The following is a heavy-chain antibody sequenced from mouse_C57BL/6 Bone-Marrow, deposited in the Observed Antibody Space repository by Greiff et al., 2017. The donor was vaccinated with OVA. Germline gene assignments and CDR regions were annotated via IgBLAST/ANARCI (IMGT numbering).Heavy chain of an antibody. CDR1: GYTFTDYE. CDR2: IDPETGGT. V-gene: IGHV1-15*01. D-gene: IGHD1-1*01. Sequence: QVQLQQSGAELVRPGASVTLSCKASGYTFTDYEMHWVKQTPVHGLEWIGAIDPETGGTAYHQKFKGKAILTADKSSSTAYMELRSLTSEDSAVYYCTKAHYYGSLDWYFDVWGTGTTVTVSA. CDR3: TKAHYYGSLDWYFDV. J-gene: IGHJ1*03.